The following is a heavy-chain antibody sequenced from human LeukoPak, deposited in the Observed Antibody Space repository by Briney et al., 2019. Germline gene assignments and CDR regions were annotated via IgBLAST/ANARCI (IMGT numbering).Heavy chain of an antibody. CDR1: GFTFSNYW. Sequence: GGSLRLSCAVSGFTFSNYWMSWVRQAPGKGLEWVANIKFDGSDKFYVDSVKGRFTISRDNAKNSLYLQMNSLRAEDTALYYCAKDGHSLAVAGRYYYGMDVWGQGTTVTVSS. J-gene: IGHJ6*02. CDR3: AKDGHSLAVAGRYYYGMDV. CDR2: IKFDGSDK. D-gene: IGHD6-19*01. V-gene: IGHV3-7*03.